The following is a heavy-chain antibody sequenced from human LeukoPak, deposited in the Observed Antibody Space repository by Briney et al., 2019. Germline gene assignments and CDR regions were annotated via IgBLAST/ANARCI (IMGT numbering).Heavy chain of an antibody. CDR3: AKMGGDGSSWYGPFDP. CDR1: GFTFSSYA. CDR2: ISGSGGST. V-gene: IGHV3-23*01. D-gene: IGHD6-13*01. J-gene: IGHJ5*02. Sequence: GGSLRLSCAASGFTFSSYAMCWVRQAPGKGLEWVSAISGSGGSTYYADSVKGRFTISRDNSKNTLYLQMNSLRAEDTAVYYCAKMGGDGSSWYGPFDPWGQGTLVTVSS.